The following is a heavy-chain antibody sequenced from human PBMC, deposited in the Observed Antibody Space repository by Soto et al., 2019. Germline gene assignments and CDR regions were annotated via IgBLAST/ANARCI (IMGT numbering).Heavy chain of an antibody. V-gene: IGHV3-33*01. D-gene: IGHD3-16*01. CDR2: IWYDGSKK. CDR1: GFSFSSHG. CDR3: AAAFGEE. Sequence: QVQLVESGGGVVQPGRSLRLSCAASGFSFSSHGMLWVRQAPGKGLEWVARIWYDGSKKYYADSVEGRFTISRDNSKNTLYLQMNSLRAEDTAVYYCAAAFGEEWGQGTLVTVSS. J-gene: IGHJ4*02.